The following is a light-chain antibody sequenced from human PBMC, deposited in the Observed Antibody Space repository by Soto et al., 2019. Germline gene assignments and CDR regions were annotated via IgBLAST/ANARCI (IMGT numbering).Light chain of an antibody. CDR3: QQYNTFWT. CDR1: QNIHTN. V-gene: IGKV1-5*03. CDR2: KAS. J-gene: IGKJ1*01. Sequence: MTQSPSSLPVSPGERATLSCRAGQNIHTNLAWYQQKPGKVPKLLIYKASTLKSGVPSRFSGSGSGTEFTLTISSLQPDDFAIYYCQQYNTFWTFGQGTKV.